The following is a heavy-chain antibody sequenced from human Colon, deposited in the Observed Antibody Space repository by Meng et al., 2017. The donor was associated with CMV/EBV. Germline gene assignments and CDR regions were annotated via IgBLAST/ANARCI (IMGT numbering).Heavy chain of an antibody. CDR1: GFPVSGNC. J-gene: IGHJ4*02. CDR3: ARVGADTALAFDH. D-gene: IGHD5-18*01. CDR2: LQTAGST. Sequence: GGSLRLSCAVSGFPVSGNCMAWVRQAPGRGLQWVSVLQTAGSTYYADAVKGRFIISRDNSKNTVYLQMNRVTAEDAAVYYCARVGADTALAFDHWGQGTLVTVSS. V-gene: IGHV3-53*01.